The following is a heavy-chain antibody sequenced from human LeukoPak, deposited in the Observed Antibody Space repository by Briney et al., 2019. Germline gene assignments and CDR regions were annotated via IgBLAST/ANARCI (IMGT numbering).Heavy chain of an antibody. J-gene: IGHJ4*02. CDR1: SGSINSWY. CDR2: IYTTGKT. Sequence: SETLSLTCIASSGSINSWYWGWVRQPAGKGLEWLGRIYTTGKTDYNPALESRLTSSVDTSKRQFSFNLRSVTAADTAIYFCARHGYTASHYFLDYWSQGTLVTVSS. CDR3: ARHGYTASHYFLDY. D-gene: IGHD2-2*02. V-gene: IGHV4-4*07.